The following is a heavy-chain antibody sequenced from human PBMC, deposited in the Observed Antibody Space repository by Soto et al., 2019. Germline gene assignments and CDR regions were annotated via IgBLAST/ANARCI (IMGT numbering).Heavy chain of an antibody. V-gene: IGHV1-69*13. J-gene: IGHJ4*02. Sequence: GASVKVSCKASGGTFSSYAISWVRQAPGQGLEWMGGIIPIFGTANYAQKFQGRVTITADESTSTAYMELSSLRSEDTAVYYCALNADYGDSYYFHYWGQGTLVTVSS. CDR1: GGTFSSYA. CDR3: ALNADYGDSYYFHY. CDR2: IIPIFGTA. D-gene: IGHD4-17*01.